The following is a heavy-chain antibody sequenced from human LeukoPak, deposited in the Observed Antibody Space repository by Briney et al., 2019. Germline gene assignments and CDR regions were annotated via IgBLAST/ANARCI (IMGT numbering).Heavy chain of an antibody. CDR2: ISYDGSNK. CDR1: GFTFSSYG. Sequence: PGGSLRLSCAASGFTFSSYGMHWVRQAPGKGLEWVAVISYDGSNKYYADSVKGRFTISRDNSKNTLYLQMNSLRAEDTAVYYCAKDPYYWGQGTLVTVYS. J-gene: IGHJ4*02. CDR3: AKDPYY. V-gene: IGHV3-30*18.